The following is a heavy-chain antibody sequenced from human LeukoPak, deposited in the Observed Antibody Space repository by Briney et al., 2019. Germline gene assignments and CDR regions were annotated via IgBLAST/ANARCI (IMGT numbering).Heavy chain of an antibody. CDR3: AREAFWSGLNWFDP. CDR2: INHSGST. Sequence: PSETLSLTCAVDGGSFSGYYWSWIRQPPGKGLEWIGEINHSGSTNYNPSLKSRVTISVDTSKNQFSLKLSSVTAADTAVYYCAREAFWSGLNWFDPWGQGTLVTVSS. CDR1: GGSFSGYY. D-gene: IGHD3-3*01. J-gene: IGHJ5*02. V-gene: IGHV4-34*01.